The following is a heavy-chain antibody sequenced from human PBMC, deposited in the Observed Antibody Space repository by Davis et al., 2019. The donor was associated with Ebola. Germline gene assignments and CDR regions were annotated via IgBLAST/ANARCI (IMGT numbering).Heavy chain of an antibody. CDR1: GFTFSDYY. J-gene: IGHJ4*02. V-gene: IGHV3-11*04. D-gene: IGHD5-18*01. Sequence: GESLKISCAASGFTFSDYYMSWIRQAPGKGLEWVSYISSSGSTIYYADSVKGRFTISRDNAKNSLYLQMNSLRAEDTAVYYCARDSGYSYGYDYWGQGTLVTVSS. CDR2: ISSSGSTI. CDR3: ARDSGYSYGYDY.